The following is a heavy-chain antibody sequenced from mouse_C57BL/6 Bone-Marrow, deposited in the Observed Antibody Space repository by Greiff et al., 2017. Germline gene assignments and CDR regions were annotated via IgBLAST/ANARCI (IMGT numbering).Heavy chain of an antibody. CDR3: ARSILYYYGKYCDY. D-gene: IGHD1-1*01. CDR2: INPSNGGT. V-gene: IGHV1-53*01. J-gene: IGHJ2*01. Sequence: VQLQQPGTELVKPGASVKLSCKASGYTFTSCWMHWVKQRPGQGLEWIGNINPSNGGTNYNEKFKSKATLTVDKSSSTAYMQLSSLTSEDFAVYYCARSILYYYGKYCDYWGQGTTLTVSS. CDR1: GYTFTSCW.